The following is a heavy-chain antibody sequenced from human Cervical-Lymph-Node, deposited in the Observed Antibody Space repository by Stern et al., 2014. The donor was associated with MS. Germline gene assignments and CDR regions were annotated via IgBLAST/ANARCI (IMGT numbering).Heavy chain of an antibody. Sequence: QVQLMQSEAEVKKPGASVTVSCKTSGYTFTSYDINWVRQATGQGLEWMGWMNPNSGNAGYALKFQGRVTMTRNTSISTAYMELSSLTSEDTAVYYCARGCTTTSCYKSWGQGTLVSVSS. CDR2: MNPNSGNA. J-gene: IGHJ5*02. CDR3: ARGCTTTSCYKS. D-gene: IGHD3-10*01. V-gene: IGHV1-8*01. CDR1: GYTFTSYD.